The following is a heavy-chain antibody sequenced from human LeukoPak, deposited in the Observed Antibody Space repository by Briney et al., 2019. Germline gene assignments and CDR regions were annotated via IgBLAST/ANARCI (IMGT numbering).Heavy chain of an antibody. CDR2: ISAYNGNT. CDR3: ARDRGSPDY. Sequence: GESLKISCKGSGYSFTSYGISWVRQAPGQGLEWMGWISAYNGNTNYAQKLQGRVTMTTDTSTSTAYMELRSLRSDDTAVYYCARDRGSPDYWGQGTLVTVSS. D-gene: IGHD5-12*01. J-gene: IGHJ4*02. CDR1: GYSFTSYG. V-gene: IGHV1-18*01.